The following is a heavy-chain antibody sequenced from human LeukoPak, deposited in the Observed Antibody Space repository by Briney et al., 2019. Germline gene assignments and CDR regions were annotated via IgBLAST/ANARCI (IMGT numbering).Heavy chain of an antibody. CDR3: AKGTRGSGTSYNDDY. Sequence: GVSLRLSCAASGLTFSSYAMSWVRQGPGKGLEWVSTISGSGAGTYYADSVKGRFTISRDNPKNTLYLQMNSLRAEDTAIYYCAKGTRGSGTSYNDDYWGQGTLVIVSS. CDR1: GLTFSSYA. V-gene: IGHV3-23*01. J-gene: IGHJ4*02. CDR2: ISGSGAGT. D-gene: IGHD3-10*01.